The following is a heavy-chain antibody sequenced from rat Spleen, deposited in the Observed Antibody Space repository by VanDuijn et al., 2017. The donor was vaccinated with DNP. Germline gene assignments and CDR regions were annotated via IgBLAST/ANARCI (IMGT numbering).Heavy chain of an antibody. V-gene: IGHV5-7*01. J-gene: IGHJ2*01. CDR2: ISYDGNNT. CDR1: GFTFSDYN. Sequence: EVQLVESGGGLVQPGRSLKLSCAASGFTFSDYNMAWVRQAPKKGLEWVATISYDGNNTYYRDSVKGRFTISRDNAKSTLYLQMDSLRSEETATYYCAKAGGYSPWYFDYWGQGVMVTVSS. CDR3: AKAGGYSPWYFDY. D-gene: IGHD1-11*01.